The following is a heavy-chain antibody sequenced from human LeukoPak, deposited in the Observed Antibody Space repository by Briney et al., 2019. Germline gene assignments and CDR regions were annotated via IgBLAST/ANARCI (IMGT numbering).Heavy chain of an antibody. D-gene: IGHD4-17*01. Sequence: ASVKVSCKASGYTFTSYDINWVRQATGQGLEWMGWMNPNSGNTGYAQKFQGGVTMTRNTSISTAYMELSSLRSEDTAVYYCVYDYGDYVFDYWGQGTLVTVSS. CDR1: GYTFTSYD. V-gene: IGHV1-8*01. CDR3: VYDYGDYVFDY. J-gene: IGHJ4*02. CDR2: MNPNSGNT.